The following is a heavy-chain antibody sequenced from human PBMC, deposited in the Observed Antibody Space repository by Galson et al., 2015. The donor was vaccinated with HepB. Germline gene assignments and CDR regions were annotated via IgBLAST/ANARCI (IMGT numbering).Heavy chain of an antibody. CDR1: GYTFTSYG. CDR2: ISAYNGNT. J-gene: IGHJ6*03. Sequence: SVKVSCKASGYTFTSYGISWVRQAPGQGLEWMGWISAYNGNTNYAQKLQGRVTMTTDTSTSTAYMELRSLRSDDTAVYYCARVADSIFGVVPQNYYYYMDVWGKGTTVTVSS. D-gene: IGHD3-3*01. V-gene: IGHV1-18*01. CDR3: ARVADSIFGVVPQNYYYYMDV.